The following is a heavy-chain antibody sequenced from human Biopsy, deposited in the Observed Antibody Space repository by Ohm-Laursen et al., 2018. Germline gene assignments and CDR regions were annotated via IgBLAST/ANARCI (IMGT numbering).Heavy chain of an antibody. Sequence: SDTLSLTCTVSGGSISSGGFYWSWIRQRPGKGLEWIGYIFNSANTYYNPSLKNLITISGDTSKNQFSLKLNSVTAADTAAYYCARGDYFDSNGYFWFDPWGQGTLVTVSS. V-gene: IGHV4-31*01. D-gene: IGHD3-22*01. J-gene: IGHJ5*02. CDR3: ARGDYFDSNGYFWFDP. CDR1: GGSISSGGFY. CDR2: IFNSANT.